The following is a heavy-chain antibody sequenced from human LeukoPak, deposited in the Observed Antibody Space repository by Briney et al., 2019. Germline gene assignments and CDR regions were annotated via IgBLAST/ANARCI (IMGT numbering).Heavy chain of an antibody. CDR3: AKDSAYGNAFDI. D-gene: IGHD3-10*01. J-gene: IGHJ3*02. Sequence: PGGTLRLSCAASGFTFSSYGMSWVRQAPGKGLEWVAVISYDGSNKYYADSVKGRFTISRDNSKNTLYLQMNSLRAEDTAVYYCAKDSAYGNAFDIWGQGTMVTVSS. CDR1: GFTFSSYG. CDR2: ISYDGSNK. V-gene: IGHV3-30*18.